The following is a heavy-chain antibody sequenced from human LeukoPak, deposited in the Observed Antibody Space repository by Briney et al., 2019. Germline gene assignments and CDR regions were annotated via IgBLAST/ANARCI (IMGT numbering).Heavy chain of an antibody. J-gene: IGHJ4*02. Sequence: GGSLRLSCVASGFTFSSYWMHWVRPAPGKGLEWVSRIDFETDTTTYAGSVKGRFTISRDNTKNTLYLQMDSLRDEDAAVYYCVRAGSGFDYWGQGTLVTVTS. D-gene: IGHD2-15*01. CDR1: GFTFSSYW. V-gene: IGHV3-74*01. CDR3: VRAGSGFDY. CDR2: IDFETDTT.